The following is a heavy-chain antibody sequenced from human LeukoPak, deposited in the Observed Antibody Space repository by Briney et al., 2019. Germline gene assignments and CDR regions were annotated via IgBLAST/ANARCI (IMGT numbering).Heavy chain of an antibody. D-gene: IGHD3-10*01. CDR2: INPRGGSA. V-gene: IGHV1-46*01. J-gene: IGHJ4*02. CDR3: ARDYHVSGSLTTFDY. Sequence: ASVKVSCKASGYTFTSSYMHWVRQAPGQGLEWVGIINPRGGSASSARKFQGRVTLTRDTSTSTVYMELSSLRSQDTAVYYCARDYHVSGSLTTFDYWGQGTLVTVSS. CDR1: GYTFTSSY.